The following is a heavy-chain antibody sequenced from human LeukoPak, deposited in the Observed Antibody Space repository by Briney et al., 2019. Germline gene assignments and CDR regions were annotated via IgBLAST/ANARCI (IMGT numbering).Heavy chain of an antibody. D-gene: IGHD6-19*01. V-gene: IGHV4-59*01. CDR3: ARAISAWSYFYYMDV. CDR2: FYYSRGT. J-gene: IGHJ6*03. Sequence: FYYSRGTTYTPSLRSRATISADTSQNQFSLKLRSVTAADTAVYYCARAISAWSYFYYMDVWGKGTTVTVSS.